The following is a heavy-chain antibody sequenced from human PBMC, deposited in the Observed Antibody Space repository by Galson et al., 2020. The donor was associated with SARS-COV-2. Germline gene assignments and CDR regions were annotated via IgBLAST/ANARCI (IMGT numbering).Heavy chain of an antibody. Sequence: SETLSLTCTVSGGSISTYYWSWIRQPPGKGLEWIGYIYYNGNTNYNPSLKSRVTMSVDTSKNQFSLRLSSVTAADTAVYYCARGVQQAYCTRDCYSWSYFDYWGQGTLVTVSS. D-gene: IGHD2-21*01. J-gene: IGHJ4*02. CDR3: ARGVQQAYCTRDCYSWSYFDY. CDR2: IYYNGNT. CDR1: GGSISTYY. V-gene: IGHV4-59*01.